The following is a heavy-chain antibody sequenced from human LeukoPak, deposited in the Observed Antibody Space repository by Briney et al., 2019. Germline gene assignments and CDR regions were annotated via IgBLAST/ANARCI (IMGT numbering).Heavy chain of an antibody. J-gene: IGHJ4*02. CDR3: ARGLGPTIFGVVMPDY. CDR1: GFTFSSYD. Sequence: GGSLRLSCAASGFTFSSYDMHWVRQATGKGLEWVSAIGTAGDTYYPGSVKGRCTISRENAKNSLYLQMNSLRAGDTAVYCCARGLGPTIFGVVMPDYWGQGTLVTVSS. CDR2: IGTAGDT. V-gene: IGHV3-13*01. D-gene: IGHD3-3*01.